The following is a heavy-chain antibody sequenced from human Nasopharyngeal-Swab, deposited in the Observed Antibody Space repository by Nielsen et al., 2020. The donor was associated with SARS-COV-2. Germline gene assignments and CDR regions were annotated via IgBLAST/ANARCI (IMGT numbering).Heavy chain of an antibody. V-gene: IGHV3-11*04. CDR1: GFTFSDYY. J-gene: IGHJ4*02. CDR2: ISSSGSTI. D-gene: IGHD3-22*01. Sequence: LSLTCAASGFTFSDYYMSWIRQAPGKGLEWVSYISSSGSTIYYADSVKGRFTISRDNAKNSLYLQMNSLRAEDTAVYYCARSFEGSSGYYYDYFDYWSQGTLVTVSS. CDR3: ARSFEGSSGYYYDYFDY.